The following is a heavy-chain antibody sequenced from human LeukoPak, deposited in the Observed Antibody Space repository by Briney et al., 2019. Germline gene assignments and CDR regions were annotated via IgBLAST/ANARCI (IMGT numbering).Heavy chain of an antibody. CDR1: GFTFSSYA. Sequence: GGSQGLSCSASGFTFSSYAMHWVRQAPGKGLEYVSGIRSSGGTTYYADSVKGRFTISRDNSKNTLYLQMSSLRLEDTAVYYCVKDDHGDSPDWGQGTLVTVSS. CDR3: VKDDHGDSPD. D-gene: IGHD4-17*01. J-gene: IGHJ4*02. V-gene: IGHV3-64D*09. CDR2: IRSSGGTT.